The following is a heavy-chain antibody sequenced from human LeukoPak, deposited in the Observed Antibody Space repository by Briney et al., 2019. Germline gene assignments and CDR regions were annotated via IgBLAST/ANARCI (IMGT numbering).Heavy chain of an antibody. J-gene: IGHJ6*03. Sequence: SETLSLTCTVSGGSINSFYWSWIRQPAGKGLEWIGRVPTTGRTFSKPSLSSRVTMSVDASKNQFSLRLASVTAADTAVYYCARDIAVPYYNYYYMDIWGKGTAVTVSS. V-gene: IGHV4-4*07. CDR1: GGSINSFY. D-gene: IGHD6-19*01. CDR2: VPTTGRT. CDR3: ARDIAVPYYNYYYMDI.